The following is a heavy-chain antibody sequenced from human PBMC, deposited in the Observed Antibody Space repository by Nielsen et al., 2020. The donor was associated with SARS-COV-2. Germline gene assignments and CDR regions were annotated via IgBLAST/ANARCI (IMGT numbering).Heavy chain of an antibody. CDR3: AREGRKLPLDY. V-gene: IGHV3-11*05. CDR1: GFTFSDYY. CDR2: TSSSGYT. J-gene: IGHJ4*02. Sequence: GALRLSCAASGFTFSDYYMSWIRQAPGKGLEWVSYTSSSGYTNYVDSVKGRFTISRDNAKNSLYLQMNSLRAEDTAVYYCAREGRKLPLDYWGQGTLVTVSS. D-gene: IGHD5-24*01.